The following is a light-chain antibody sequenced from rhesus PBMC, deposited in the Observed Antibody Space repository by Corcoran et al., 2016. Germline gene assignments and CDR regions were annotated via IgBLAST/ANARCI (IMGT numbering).Light chain of an antibody. J-gene: IGKJ2*01. CDR1: ENVNNY. CDR3: QHGYGTPYS. Sequence: DIQMTQSPSSLSASVGDRVTITCRASENVNNYLNWYQQKPGKALKLLIYKASTLQSGVPSRFSGSGSWTDYTFTISSLQPEDVATYYCQHGYGTPYSFGQGTKVEIK. CDR2: KAS. V-gene: IGKV1-74*01.